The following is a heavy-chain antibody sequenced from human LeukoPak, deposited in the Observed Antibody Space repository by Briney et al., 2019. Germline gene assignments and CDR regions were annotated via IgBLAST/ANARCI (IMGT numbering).Heavy chain of an antibody. J-gene: IGHJ4*02. V-gene: IGHV4-30-4*01. D-gene: IGHD1-7*01. CDR2: IYYSGST. CDR3: ARDPPSGTGTTRIY. CDR1: GGSISSGDYY. Sequence: SQTLSLTCTVSGGSISSGDYYWSWIRQPPGKGLEWIGYIYYSGSTYYNPSLKSRVTISVDTSKNQFSLKLSSVTAADTAVYYCARDPPSGTGTTRIYWGQGTLVTVSS.